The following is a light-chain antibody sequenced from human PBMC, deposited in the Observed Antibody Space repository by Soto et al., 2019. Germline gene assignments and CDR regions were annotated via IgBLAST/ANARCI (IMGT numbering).Light chain of an antibody. V-gene: IGKV3-15*01. CDR1: QTVYNN. J-gene: IGKJ4*01. CDR2: DAF. Sequence: EIVMTQSPATLSASPGEGATLSCKAGQTVYNNLAWYQQRPGQPPRLLIYDAFTRATGISARFSGSGYGTEFTLTISSLQSEDFAVYFCQQCRNWPLTFGGGTKVEIK. CDR3: QQCRNWPLT.